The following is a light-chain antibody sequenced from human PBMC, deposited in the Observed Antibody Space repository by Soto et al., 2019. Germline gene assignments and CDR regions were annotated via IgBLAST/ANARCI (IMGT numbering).Light chain of an antibody. CDR2: RNK. V-gene: IGLV1-47*01. CDR3: TSWDDSLSAWV. CDR1: TANIEANY. Sequence: QSALIQSPSASGTPGQRVTISCSGSTANIEANYVYWYQQFPGTAPKLLIYRNKERPSGVPDRFSGSKSGTSASLAVSGLRSEDEADYFCTSWDDSLSAWVFGGGTKLTVL. J-gene: IGLJ3*02.